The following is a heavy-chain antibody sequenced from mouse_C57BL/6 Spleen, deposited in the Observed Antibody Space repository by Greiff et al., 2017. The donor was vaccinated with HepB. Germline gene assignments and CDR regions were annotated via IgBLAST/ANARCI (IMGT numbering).Heavy chain of an antibody. D-gene: IGHD2-12*01. J-gene: IGHJ3*01. V-gene: IGHV5-4*01. CDR1: GFTFSSYA. Sequence: EVQGVESGGGLVKPGGSLKLSCAASGFTFSSYAMSWVRQTPEKRLEWVATISDGGSYTYYPDNVKGRFTISRDNAKNNLYLQMSHLKSDDTAMYYCARLPARWFAYWGQGTLVTVSA. CDR2: ISDGGSYT. CDR3: ARLPARWFAY.